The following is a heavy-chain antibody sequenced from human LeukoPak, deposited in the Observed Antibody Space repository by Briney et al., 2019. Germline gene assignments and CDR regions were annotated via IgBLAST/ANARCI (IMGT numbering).Heavy chain of an antibody. V-gene: IGHV4-34*01. CDR2: INHSGST. CDR1: GFTFSSYS. J-gene: IGHJ5*02. Sequence: PGGSLRLSCAASGFTFSSYSMNWIRQPPGKGLEWIGEINHSGSTNYNPSLKSRVTISVDKSKNQFSLKLSSVTAADTAVYYCARYYYDSTYNWFDPWGQGTLVTVSS. CDR3: ARYYYDSTYNWFDP. D-gene: IGHD3-22*01.